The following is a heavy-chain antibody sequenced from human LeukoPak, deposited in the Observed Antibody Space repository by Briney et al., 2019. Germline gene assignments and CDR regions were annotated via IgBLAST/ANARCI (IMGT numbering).Heavy chain of an antibody. CDR1: GYTFTSYA. CDR2: INTNTGNP. D-gene: IGHD6-19*01. Sequence: GASVKVSCKASGYTFTSYAMNWVRQAPGQGLEWMGWINTNTGNPTYTQGFTGRFVFSLDTSVSTAYLQVSSLKAEDTAVYYCARETRAVAGSYYYYYMDVWGKGTTVTVSS. V-gene: IGHV7-4-1*02. CDR3: ARETRAVAGSYYYYYMDV. J-gene: IGHJ6*03.